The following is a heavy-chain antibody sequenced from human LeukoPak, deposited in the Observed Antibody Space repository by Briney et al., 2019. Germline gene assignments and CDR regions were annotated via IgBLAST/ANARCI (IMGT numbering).Heavy chain of an antibody. Sequence: GGSLRLSCAASGFTFSSYAMSWVRQAPGKGLEWVSAISGCGGSTYYAVSVKGRFTISRDNSKNTLYLQMNSLRAEDTAVYYCAKTRRTTMVRGAKGWFDPWGQGTLVTVSS. CDR3: AKTRRTTMVRGAKGWFDP. CDR1: GFTFSSYA. J-gene: IGHJ5*02. D-gene: IGHD3-10*01. CDR2: ISGCGGST. V-gene: IGHV3-23*01.